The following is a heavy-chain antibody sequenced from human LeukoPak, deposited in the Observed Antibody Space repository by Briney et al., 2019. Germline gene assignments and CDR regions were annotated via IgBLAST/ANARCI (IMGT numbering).Heavy chain of an antibody. CDR2: INHSGST. V-gene: IGHV4-34*01. D-gene: IGHD2-2*02. J-gene: IGHJ5*02. Sequence: PSETLSLTCTVSGGSISSYYWSWIRQPPGKGLEWIGEINHSGSTNYNPSLKSRVTISVDTSKNQFSLKLSSVTAADTAVYYCARVVVVPAAIRKFGWFDPWGQGTLVTVSS. CDR3: ARVVVVPAAIRKFGWFDP. CDR1: GGSISSYY.